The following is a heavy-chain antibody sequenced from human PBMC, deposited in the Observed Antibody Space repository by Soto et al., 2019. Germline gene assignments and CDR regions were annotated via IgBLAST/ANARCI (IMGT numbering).Heavy chain of an antibody. CDR3: ARGTARYYYYGMDV. V-gene: IGHV3-23*05. CDR2: IYSGGST. J-gene: IGHJ6*02. D-gene: IGHD6-6*01. CDR1: GFTFSSYA. Sequence: EVQLLESGGGLVQPGGSLRLSCAASGFTFSSYAMSWVRQAPGKGLEWVSAIYSGGSTYYADSVKGRFTISRDNSKNTLYLQMNSLRAEDTAVYYCARGTARYYYYGMDVWGQGTTVTVSS.